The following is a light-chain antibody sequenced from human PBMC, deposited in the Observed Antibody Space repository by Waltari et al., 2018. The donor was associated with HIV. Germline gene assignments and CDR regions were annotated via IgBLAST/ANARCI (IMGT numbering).Light chain of an antibody. V-gene: IGLV6-57*03. CDR2: EDD. CDR3: QSFDTSNQWI. J-gene: IGLJ2*01. Sequence: NFMLPQPPSVSESPGKTVTISCTRSSGSLSSHSVQWYQQRPGSAPTTLIYEDDQRPSGVPDRFSGSIDTSSNSASLTISGLKTEDEADYYCQSFDTSNQWIFGGGTKLTVL. CDR1: SGSLSSHS.